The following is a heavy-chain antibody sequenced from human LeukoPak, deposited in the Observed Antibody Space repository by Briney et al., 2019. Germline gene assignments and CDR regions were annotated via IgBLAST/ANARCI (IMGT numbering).Heavy chain of an antibody. Sequence: SETLSLTCTASGGTISSNCWSGIRQPPGKGLEWIGYIYNSGTTNYNPSLKGRVTLSIDTSKNQRSLKLSSVTAADTAVYYCAREVCLTVMVPPLSWFPPWGQGTLVTVSS. J-gene: IGHJ5*02. CDR1: GGTISSNC. CDR3: AREVCLTVMVPPLSWFPP. V-gene: IGHV4-59*01. CDR2: IYNSGTT. D-gene: IGHD3-10*01.